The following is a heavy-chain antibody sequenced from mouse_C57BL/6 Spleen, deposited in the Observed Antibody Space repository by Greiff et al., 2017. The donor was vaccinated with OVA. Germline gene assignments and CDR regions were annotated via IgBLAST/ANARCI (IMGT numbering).Heavy chain of an antibody. CDR3: ARRGYSNWFAY. D-gene: IGHD2-5*01. CDR2: ISYSGST. Sequence: DVQLQESGPGMVKPSQSLSLTCTVTGYSITSGYDWHWIRHFPGNKLEWMGYISYSGSTNYNPSLKSRISITHDTSKNHFFLKLNSVTTEDTATYYCARRGYSNWFAYWGQGTLVTVSA. V-gene: IGHV3-1*01. J-gene: IGHJ3*01. CDR1: GYSITSGYD.